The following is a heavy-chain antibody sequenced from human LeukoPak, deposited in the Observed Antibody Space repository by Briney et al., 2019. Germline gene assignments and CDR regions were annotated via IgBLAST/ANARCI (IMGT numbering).Heavy chain of an antibody. V-gene: IGHV3-21*01. D-gene: IGHD2-15*01. CDR2: ISSSSSYI. CDR1: GFIFSSYS. Sequence: PGGSLRLSCAASGFIFSSYSMNWVRQAPGKGLEWVSSISSSSSYIYYADSVKGRFTISRDNARNSLYLQMNSLRAEDTAVYYCARDEGGRDYYYYYMDVWGKGTTVTISS. CDR3: ARDEGGRDYYYYYMDV. J-gene: IGHJ6*03.